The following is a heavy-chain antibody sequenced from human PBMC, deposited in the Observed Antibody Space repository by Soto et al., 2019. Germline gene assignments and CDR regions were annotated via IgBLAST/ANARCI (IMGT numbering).Heavy chain of an antibody. D-gene: IGHD5-12*01. CDR3: ARGWRADFDY. Sequence: QVQLQQWGAGLLKPSETLSLTCAVYGRSFSGYQWIWIRQPPGKGLEWIGEINHSGIPNYNSSLESRVTISIDTSKNQFSLKLSSVTAADTAVYYCARGWRADFDYWGQGTLVTVSS. J-gene: IGHJ4*02. CDR2: INHSGIP. CDR1: GRSFSGYQ. V-gene: IGHV4-34*01.